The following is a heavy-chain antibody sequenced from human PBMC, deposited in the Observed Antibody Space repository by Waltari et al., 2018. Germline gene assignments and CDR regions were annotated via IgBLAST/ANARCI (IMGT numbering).Heavy chain of an antibody. J-gene: IGHJ6*02. CDR3: ARSAVAVAGFFHYGLDV. Sequence: QVHLEESGPGLVKPSGTLSLTCGVSGDSISNSNWWSWVRQPPGKGLEWIGEIHQSGNSNYNPSLGSRVTMSVDKSKNQFSLKLTSATAADTAVYYCARSAVAVAGFFHYGLDVWGQGNTVTVSS. CDR1: GDSISNSNW. CDR2: IHQSGNS. V-gene: IGHV4-4*02. D-gene: IGHD6-19*01.